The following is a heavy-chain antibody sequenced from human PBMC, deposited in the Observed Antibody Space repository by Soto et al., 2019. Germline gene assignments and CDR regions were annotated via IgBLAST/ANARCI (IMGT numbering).Heavy chain of an antibody. CDR3: ARDLGPSYDFWSGPHIVVMNV. D-gene: IGHD3-3*01. V-gene: IGHV4-30-4*02. J-gene: IGHJ6*02. Sequence: SETLSLTCTVSGGSISSGDYYWSWIRQPPGKGLEWIGYTYYSGSTYYNPSLKSRVTISADTSRTQSSLEVSSVTAAYTAVYYCARDLGPSYDFWSGPHIVVMNVWGQGTPVTVSS. CDR2: TYYSGST. CDR1: GGSISSGDYY.